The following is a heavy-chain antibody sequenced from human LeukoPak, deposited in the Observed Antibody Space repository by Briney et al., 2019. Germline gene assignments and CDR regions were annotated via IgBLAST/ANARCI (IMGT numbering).Heavy chain of an antibody. Sequence: PGGSLRLSCAASGFTFSSYSMNWVRQAPGKGLEWVSSISSSSSYIYYADSVKGRFTISRDNSKNTLYLQMNSLRAEDTAVYYCAKDQADVVATAGHYWGQGTLVTVSS. J-gene: IGHJ4*02. V-gene: IGHV3-21*04. CDR3: AKDQADVVATAGHY. CDR2: ISSSSSYI. CDR1: GFTFSSYS. D-gene: IGHD5-12*01.